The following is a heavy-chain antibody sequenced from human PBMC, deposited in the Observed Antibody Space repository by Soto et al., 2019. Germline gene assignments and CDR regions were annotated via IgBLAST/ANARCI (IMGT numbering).Heavy chain of an antibody. D-gene: IGHD2-15*01. J-gene: IGHJ4*02. CDR1: GFTFSSYS. CDR3: ARGGGCSGGRCNFDY. Sequence: EVQLVESGGGLVQPGGSLRLSCAASGFTFSSYSMNWVRQAPGKGLEWVSYISSSSSTIYYADSVKGRFTISRDNAKNSLYLQMNSLRAEATAVYYWARGGGCSGGRCNFDYWGPGTLVTFSS. CDR2: ISSSSSTI. V-gene: IGHV3-48*01.